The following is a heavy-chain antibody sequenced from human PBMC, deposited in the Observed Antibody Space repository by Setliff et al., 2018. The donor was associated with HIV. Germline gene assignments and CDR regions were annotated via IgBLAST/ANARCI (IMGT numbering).Heavy chain of an antibody. D-gene: IGHD3-22*01. CDR3: ARDYYDSSGYIFFPGLPDY. V-gene: IGHV1-69*13. CDR1: GGTFSNYG. CDR2: IIPISGTA. Sequence: SVKVSCKASGGTFSNYGMSWVRQAPGQGLEWMGGIIPISGTANYAQKFQGRVTITADESTSTAYMELSSLRSEDTAVYYCARDYYDSSGYIFFPGLPDYWGQGTLVTVS. J-gene: IGHJ4*02.